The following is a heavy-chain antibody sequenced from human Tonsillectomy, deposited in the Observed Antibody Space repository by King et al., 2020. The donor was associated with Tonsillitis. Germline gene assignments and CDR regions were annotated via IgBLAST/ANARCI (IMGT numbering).Heavy chain of an antibody. D-gene: IGHD1-26*01. Sequence: QLVQSGGGVVQPGRSLRLSCAASGFTFSSYGMHWVRQAPGKGLEWVAVISYDGSKKYYADSVKGRFTISRDNSKNTLYLQMNSLRAEDTAMYYCAKSPVGATILYYWGQGTLVTVSS. J-gene: IGHJ4*02. V-gene: IGHV3-30*18. CDR2: ISYDGSKK. CDR3: AKSPVGATILYY. CDR1: GFTFSSYG.